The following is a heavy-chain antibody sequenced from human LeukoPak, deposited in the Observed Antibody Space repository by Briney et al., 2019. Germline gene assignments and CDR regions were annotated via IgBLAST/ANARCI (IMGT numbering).Heavy chain of an antibody. V-gene: IGHV1-69*05. CDR3: ARGGSGSYYHYYYYMDV. D-gene: IGHD3-10*01. Sequence: SVKVSCKASGGTFSSYAISWVRQAPGQGLEWMGGIIPIFGTANYAQKLQGRVTMTTDTSTSTAYMELRSLRSDDTAVYYCARGGSGSYYHYYYYMDVWGKGTTVTISS. CDR2: IIPIFGTA. J-gene: IGHJ6*03. CDR1: GGTFSSYA.